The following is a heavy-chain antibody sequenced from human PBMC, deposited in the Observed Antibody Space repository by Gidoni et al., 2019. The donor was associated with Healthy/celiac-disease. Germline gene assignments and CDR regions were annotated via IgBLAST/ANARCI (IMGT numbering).Heavy chain of an antibody. Sequence: QVQLVQSGAEVKKPGASVKVSCKASGYTFTSYGISWVRQAPGQGLEWMGWISAYNGNTNYEQKLQGRVTMTTDTSTSTAYMELRSLRSDDTAVYYCARSLGYCSGGSCYWSIYFDYWGQGTLVTVSS. CDR1: GYTFTSYG. J-gene: IGHJ4*02. CDR3: ARSLGYCSGGSCYWSIYFDY. CDR2: ISAYNGNT. D-gene: IGHD2-15*01. V-gene: IGHV1-18*01.